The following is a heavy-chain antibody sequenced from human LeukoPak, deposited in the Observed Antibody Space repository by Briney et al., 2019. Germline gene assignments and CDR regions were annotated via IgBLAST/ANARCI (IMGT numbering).Heavy chain of an antibody. V-gene: IGHV3-21*01. J-gene: IGHJ4*02. CDR2: ISSSSSYI. Sequence: PGGSLRLSCAASGFTFSSYSMNWVRQAPGKGLEWVSPISSSSSYIYYADSVKGRFTISRDNAKNSLYLQMNSLRAEDTAVYYCARDEHYDILTGYYSRWGQGTLVTVSP. CDR3: ARDEHYDILTGYYSR. CDR1: GFTFSSYS. D-gene: IGHD3-9*01.